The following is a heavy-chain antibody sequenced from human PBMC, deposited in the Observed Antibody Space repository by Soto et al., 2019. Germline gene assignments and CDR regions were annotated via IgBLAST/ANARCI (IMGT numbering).Heavy chain of an antibody. J-gene: IGHJ4*02. CDR1: GITYNNYT. CDR3: ATTGWRISDY. V-gene: IGHV3-21*02. CDR2: ISGRSSYI. Sequence: EVRLVESGGVLVKPGGSLRLSCVASGITYNNYTMNWHRQAPGKGLEWVASISGRSSYIYYADSLRGRFTISRDNTKNSLFLKMNNLRAEDTAVYYWATTGWRISDYWGQGTLGTVS.